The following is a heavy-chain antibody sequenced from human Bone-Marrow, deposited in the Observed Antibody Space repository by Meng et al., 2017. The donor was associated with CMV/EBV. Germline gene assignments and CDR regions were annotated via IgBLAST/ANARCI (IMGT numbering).Heavy chain of an antibody. D-gene: IGHD2-2*01. Sequence: GESLKISCAASGFTFDDYTMHWVRQAPGKGLEWVSLISWDGGSTYYADSVKGRFTISRDNSKNSLYLQMNSLRTEDTALYYCASAVVTAATYYYYYGMDVCGQGTTVIVSS. CDR3: ASAVVTAATYYYYYGMDV. CDR2: ISWDGGST. CDR1: GFTFDDYT. V-gene: IGHV3-43*01. J-gene: IGHJ6*02.